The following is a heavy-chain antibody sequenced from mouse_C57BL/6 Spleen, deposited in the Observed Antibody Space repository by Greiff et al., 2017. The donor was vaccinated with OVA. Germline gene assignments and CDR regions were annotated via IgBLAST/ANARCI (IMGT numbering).Heavy chain of an antibody. V-gene: IGHV3-6*01. CDR3: ARESNYPDY. CDR1: GYSITSGYY. CDR2: ISYDGSN. J-gene: IGHJ2*01. Sequence: DVKLQESGPGLVKPSQSLSLTCSVTGYSITSGYYWNWIRQFPGNKLEWMGYISYDGSNNYNPSLKNRISITRDTSKNQFFLKLNSVTTEDTATYYCARESNYPDYWGQGTTLTVSS.